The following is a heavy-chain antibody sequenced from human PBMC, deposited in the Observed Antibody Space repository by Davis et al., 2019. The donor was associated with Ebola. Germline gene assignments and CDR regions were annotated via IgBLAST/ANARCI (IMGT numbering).Heavy chain of an antibody. CDR1: GYSFGNYW. CDR2: IYPGDSET. V-gene: IGHV5-51*01. D-gene: IGHD3/OR15-3a*01. CDR3: ARQVWTGYSHNYYYYYMDV. Sequence: GESLKISCKGTGYSFGNYWIVWVRQMPGKGLEWMGAIYPGDSETRYSPSFRGQVTFSVDKSITTAYLQWSSLGASDTAIYFCARQVWTGYSHNYYYYYMDVWGQGTTVTVSS. J-gene: IGHJ6*03.